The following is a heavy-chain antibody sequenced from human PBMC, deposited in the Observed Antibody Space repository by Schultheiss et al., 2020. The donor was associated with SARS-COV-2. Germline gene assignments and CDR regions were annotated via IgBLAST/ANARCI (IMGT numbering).Heavy chain of an antibody. V-gene: IGHV4-39*01. CDR3: ARQGGWLQLRVEATPYWYFDL. D-gene: IGHD5-24*01. CDR1: GGSISSYY. CDR2: IYYSGST. Sequence: SETLSLTCTVSGGSISSYYWGWIRQPPGKGLEWIGSIYYSGSTYYNPSLKSRVTISVDTSKNQFSLKLSSVTAADTAVYYCARQGGWLQLRVEATPYWYFDLWGRGTLVTVSS. J-gene: IGHJ2*01.